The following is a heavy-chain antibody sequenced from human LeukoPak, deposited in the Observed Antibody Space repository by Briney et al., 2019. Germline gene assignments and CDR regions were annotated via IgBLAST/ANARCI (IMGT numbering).Heavy chain of an antibody. CDR3: AKVWASIAAAPFDP. CDR1: GFTFSSYG. D-gene: IGHD6-13*01. V-gene: IGHV3-30*18. J-gene: IGHJ5*02. CDR2: ISYDGSNK. Sequence: GRSLRLSCAASGFTFSSYGMHWVRQAPGKGLEWVAVISYDGSNKYYADSVKGRFTISRDNSKNTLYLQMNSLRAKDTAVYYCAKVWASIAAAPFDPWGQGTLVTVSS.